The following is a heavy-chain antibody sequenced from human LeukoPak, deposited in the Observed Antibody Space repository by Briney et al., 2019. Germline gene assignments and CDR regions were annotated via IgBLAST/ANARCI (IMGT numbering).Heavy chain of an antibody. Sequence: GGSLRLSCAASGFSFSNSWMHWVRDAPGKGLVWVSRINSDGTTTYSADSAKGRFTISRDNAKNTLFLQMNSLRPEDTALYYCASDPYLANFWTGYPHYWGQGTLVTVSS. J-gene: IGHJ4*02. D-gene: IGHD3/OR15-3a*01. CDR3: ASDPYLANFWTGYPHY. V-gene: IGHV3-74*01. CDR2: INSDGTTT. CDR1: GFSFSNSW.